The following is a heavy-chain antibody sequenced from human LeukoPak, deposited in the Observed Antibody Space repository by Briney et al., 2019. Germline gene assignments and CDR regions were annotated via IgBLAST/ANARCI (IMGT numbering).Heavy chain of an antibody. V-gene: IGHV3-9*01. D-gene: IGHD3-16*01. J-gene: IGHJ4*02. CDR1: GFTFDDYA. CDR3: AKSPRYDDTGEIDY. Sequence: GRSLRLSCAASGFTFDDYAMHWVRQAPGKGLEWVSGISWNSGSIGYADSVKGRFTISRDNAKNSLYLQMNSLRAEDTALYYCAKSPRYDDTGEIDYWGQGTLVTVSS. CDR2: ISWNSGSI.